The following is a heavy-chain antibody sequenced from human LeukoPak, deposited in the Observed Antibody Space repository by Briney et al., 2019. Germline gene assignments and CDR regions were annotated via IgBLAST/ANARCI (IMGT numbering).Heavy chain of an antibody. V-gene: IGHV4-34*01. Sequence: SETLSLTCAVYGGSFSGYYWSWIRQPPGKGLEWIGEINHSGSTNYNPSLKSRVTISVDTSKNQSSLNLSSVTAADTAVYYCARLSYGSGSHYNFYFDFWGQGTLVTVSA. J-gene: IGHJ4*02. CDR2: INHSGST. D-gene: IGHD3-10*01. CDR3: ARLSYGSGSHYNFYFDF. CDR1: GGSFSGYY.